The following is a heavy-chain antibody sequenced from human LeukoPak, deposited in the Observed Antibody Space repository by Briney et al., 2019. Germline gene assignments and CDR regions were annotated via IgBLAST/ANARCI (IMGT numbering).Heavy chain of an antibody. Sequence: GGSLRLSCAASGFTFSSYGMHWVRQAPGKGLEWVAVIWYDGSNKYYADSVKGRFTISRDNSKNTLYLQLNSLRAEDTAVYYCARGLLRYDSSGYYWAYWGQRTLVTVSS. D-gene: IGHD3-22*01. CDR1: GFTFSSYG. V-gene: IGHV3-33*01. CDR3: ARGLLRYDSSGYYWAY. J-gene: IGHJ4*02. CDR2: IWYDGSNK.